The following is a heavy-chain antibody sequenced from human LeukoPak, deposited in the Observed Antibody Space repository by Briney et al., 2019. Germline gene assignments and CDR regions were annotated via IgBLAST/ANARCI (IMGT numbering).Heavy chain of an antibody. V-gene: IGHV1-69*04. CDR2: IIPILGIA. CDR3: ARASRPAAFDI. CDR1: GGTFSSYA. D-gene: IGHD6-6*01. Sequence: TVKVSCKASGGTFSSYAISWVRQAPGQGLEWMGRIIPILGIANYAQKFQGRVTITTDESTSTAYMELSSLRSEDTAVYYCARASRPAAFDIWGQGTMVTVSS. J-gene: IGHJ3*02.